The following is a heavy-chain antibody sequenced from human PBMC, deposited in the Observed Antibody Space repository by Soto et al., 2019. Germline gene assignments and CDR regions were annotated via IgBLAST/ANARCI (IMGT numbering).Heavy chain of an antibody. J-gene: IGHJ5*02. Sequence: EVQLVESGGGLVQPGRSLRLSCAASGFNFDDYAMHWVRQAPGKGLEWVSGITWNSGDITYTGSVKGRFSVSRDNAENSLDLHMNSLRPEDTAFYYCARSRGLVSRPLDLWGQGTLVTVSS. CDR3: ARSRGLVSRPLDL. D-gene: IGHD3-22*01. CDR1: GFNFDDYA. V-gene: IGHV3-9*01. CDR2: ITWNSGDI.